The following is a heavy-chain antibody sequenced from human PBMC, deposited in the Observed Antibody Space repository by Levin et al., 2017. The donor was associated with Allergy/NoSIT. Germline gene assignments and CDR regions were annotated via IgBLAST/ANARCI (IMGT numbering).Heavy chain of an antibody. D-gene: IGHD3-10*01. CDR2: INPSSGGT. Sequence: ASVKVSCKASEYTFTAYYMHWVRQAPGQGLEWMGWINPSSGGTNYARNFQGRVTLTRDTSISTAYMELSRLTSDDTAVYYCARVRGTVAWGLSYGMDFWGQGTTVTVSS. CDR3: ARVRGTVAWGLSYGMDF. CDR1: EYTFTAYY. V-gene: IGHV1-2*02. J-gene: IGHJ6*02.